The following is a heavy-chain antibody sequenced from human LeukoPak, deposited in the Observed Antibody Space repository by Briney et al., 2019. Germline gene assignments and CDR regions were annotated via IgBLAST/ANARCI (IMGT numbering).Heavy chain of an antibody. Sequence: PGGSLRLSCTVSGFTVSSNSMSWVRQAPGKGLEWVSFIYSAGSTHYSDSVKGRFTISIDNSKNTLYLQMTSLRAEDTALYYCAKDFRAKYGSGAYGWFDPWGQGTLVTVSS. CDR2: IYSAGST. CDR1: GFTVSSNS. J-gene: IGHJ5*02. CDR3: AKDFRAKYGSGAYGWFDP. V-gene: IGHV3-53*01. D-gene: IGHD3-10*01.